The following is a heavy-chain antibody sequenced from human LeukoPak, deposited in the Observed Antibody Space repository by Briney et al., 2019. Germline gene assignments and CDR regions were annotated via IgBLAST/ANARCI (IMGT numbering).Heavy chain of an antibody. D-gene: IGHD3-10*02. CDR2: ISSSSSYI. V-gene: IGHV3-21*01. CDR3: AELGITMIGGV. Sequence: GGSLRLSCAASGFTFSSYSMNWVRHAPGKGLEWVSSISSSSSYIYYADSVKGRFTISRDNAKNSLYLQMNSLRAEDTAVYYCAELGITMIGGVWGKGTTVTISS. J-gene: IGHJ6*04. CDR1: GFTFSSYS.